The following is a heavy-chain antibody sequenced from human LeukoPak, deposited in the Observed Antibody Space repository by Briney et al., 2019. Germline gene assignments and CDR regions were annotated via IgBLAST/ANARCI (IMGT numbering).Heavy chain of an antibody. Sequence: GASVKVSCKASGFTFTGSYIHWVRQAPGQGLEWMGYINPHSGGTNSPQKFQGRVTMTTDTSISAAYMELSSLISDDTAMYYCVREGNELLSKNFDYWGQGTPVTVSS. V-gene: IGHV1-2*02. D-gene: IGHD2-21*02. CDR1: GFTFTGSY. CDR3: VREGNELLSKNFDY. J-gene: IGHJ4*02. CDR2: INPHSGGT.